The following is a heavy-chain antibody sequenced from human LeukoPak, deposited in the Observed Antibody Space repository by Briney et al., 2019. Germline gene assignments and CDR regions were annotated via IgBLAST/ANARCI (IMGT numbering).Heavy chain of an antibody. Sequence: TGGSLRLSCAASGFTFDDYAMHWVRQAPGKGLEWVSGISWNSGSIGYADSVKGRLTISRDNAKNSLYLQMNSLRAEDTALYYCAKDIGGSADWYFDLWGRGTLVTVSS. V-gene: IGHV3-9*01. CDR1: GFTFDDYA. D-gene: IGHD3-10*01. CDR2: ISWNSGSI. CDR3: AKDIGGSADWYFDL. J-gene: IGHJ2*01.